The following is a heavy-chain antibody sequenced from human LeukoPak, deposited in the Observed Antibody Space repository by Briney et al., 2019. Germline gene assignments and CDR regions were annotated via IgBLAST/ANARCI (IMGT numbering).Heavy chain of an antibody. CDR2: ISGSGGST. D-gene: IGHD3-16*01. J-gene: IGHJ4*02. Sequence: GGSLRLSCAASGFTFSSYAMSWVRQAPGKGLEWVSAISGSGGSTYYADSVKGRFTISRDNSKNTLYLQMNSLRAEDTAVYYCARDNLVITYSIDSWGQGTLVTVSS. CDR3: ARDNLVITYSIDS. CDR1: GFTFSSYA. V-gene: IGHV3-23*01.